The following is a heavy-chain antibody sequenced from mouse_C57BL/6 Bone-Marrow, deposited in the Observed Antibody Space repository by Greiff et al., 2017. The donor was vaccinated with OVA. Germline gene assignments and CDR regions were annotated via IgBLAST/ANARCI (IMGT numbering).Heavy chain of an antibody. J-gene: IGHJ3*01. D-gene: IGHD1-1*01. CDR3: TLGYYGSSYGFAY. Sequence: VQLQQSGAELVKPGASVKISCKASGYAFSSYWMNWVKQRPGKGLEWIGQIYPGDGDTNYNGKFKGKATLTADKSSSTAYMQLSSLTSEDSALYYCTLGYYGSSYGFAYWGLGTLVTVSA. CDR1: GYAFSSYW. CDR2: IYPGDGDT. V-gene: IGHV1-80*01.